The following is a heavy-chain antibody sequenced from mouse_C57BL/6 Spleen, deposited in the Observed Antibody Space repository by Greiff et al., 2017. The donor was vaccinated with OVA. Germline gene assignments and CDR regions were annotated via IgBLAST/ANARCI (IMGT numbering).Heavy chain of an antibody. J-gene: IGHJ4*01. CDR3: AREGGPYYAMDY. CDR2: IYPGDGDT. Sequence: VQLQPSGAELVKPGASVKISCKASGYAFSSYWMNWVKQRPGKGLEWLGQIYPGDGDTNYNGKFKGKATLTSDKSSSTAYMQLSSLTSEDSAVYFCAREGGPYYAMDYWGQGTSVPVSS. V-gene: IGHV1-80*01. CDR1: GYAFSSYW.